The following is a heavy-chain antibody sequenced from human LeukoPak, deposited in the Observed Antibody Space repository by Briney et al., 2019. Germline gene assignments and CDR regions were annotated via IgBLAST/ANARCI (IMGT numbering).Heavy chain of an antibody. CDR1: GGTFTSYT. CDR2: IILIVGTA. J-gene: IGHJ4*02. Sequence: GSSVKLCCTAAGGTFTSYTISWVRQAPGQGLGWMGGIILIVGTANYAQKHQGRGTITAHKSTSTAYMELSSLRSENTAVYYCAREGGYSYGYYFDYWGQGTLVTVSS. D-gene: IGHD5-18*01. V-gene: IGHV1-69*06. CDR3: AREGGYSYGYYFDY.